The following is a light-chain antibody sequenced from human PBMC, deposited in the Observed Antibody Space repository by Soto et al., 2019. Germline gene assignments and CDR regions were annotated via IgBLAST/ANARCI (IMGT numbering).Light chain of an antibody. CDR2: GAS. V-gene: IGKV3-20*01. CDR3: QQYGSSPYT. Sequence: EILLTQSPGTLSLSPGERATLSCRASQSVRNSYLAWYQQKPGQAPRLLIYGASGRATGIPDRFSGSGSGTDFTLTISRLEHEYFAVYYCQQYGSSPYTFGQGTKLEI. J-gene: IGKJ2*01. CDR1: QSVRNSY.